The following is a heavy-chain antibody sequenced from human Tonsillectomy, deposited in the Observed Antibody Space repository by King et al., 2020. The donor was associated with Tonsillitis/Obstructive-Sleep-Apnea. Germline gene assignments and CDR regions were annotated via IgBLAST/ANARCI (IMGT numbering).Heavy chain of an antibody. D-gene: IGHD6-13*01. CDR2: INHSGST. Sequence: VQLPQWGAGLLKPSETLSLTCAVYGGSFSGYYWSWIRQPPGKGLEWIGEINHSGSTNYNPSLKSRVTISVDTSKNHFSLKLSSVTAADTAVYYCATLTGRYSRTPPDMDVWGKGTTVTVSS. CDR1: GGSFSGYY. CDR3: ATLTGRYSRTPPDMDV. V-gene: IGHV4-34*01. J-gene: IGHJ6*03.